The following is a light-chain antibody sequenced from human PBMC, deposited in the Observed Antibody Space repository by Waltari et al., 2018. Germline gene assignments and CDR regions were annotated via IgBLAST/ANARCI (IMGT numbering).Light chain of an antibody. CDR1: QSVSRA. CDR3: QHYVRLPAT. CDR2: GAS. J-gene: IGKJ1*01. Sequence: EIVLTQSPGSLSSSPGERVTLSCRARQSVSRALAWYQKKPGHAPRLLIFGASNRATGIPDRFSGRGSETDFSLTISRLEPEDFAVYYCQHYVRLPATFGQGTKVEIK. V-gene: IGKV3-20*01.